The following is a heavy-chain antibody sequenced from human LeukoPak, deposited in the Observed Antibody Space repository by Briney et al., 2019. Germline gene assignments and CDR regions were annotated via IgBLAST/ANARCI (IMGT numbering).Heavy chain of an antibody. CDR3: ATYYYGSGSYFFDY. J-gene: IGHJ4*02. D-gene: IGHD3-10*01. CDR2: IYSGGST. CDR1: GFTVSSNY. Sequence: GGSLRLSCAASGFTVSSNYMSWVRQAPGKGLEWVSVIYSGGSTYYADSVKGRLTISRDNSKNTLYLQMNSLRAEDTAVYYCATYYYGSGSYFFDYWAQGTLVTVSS. V-gene: IGHV3-66*01.